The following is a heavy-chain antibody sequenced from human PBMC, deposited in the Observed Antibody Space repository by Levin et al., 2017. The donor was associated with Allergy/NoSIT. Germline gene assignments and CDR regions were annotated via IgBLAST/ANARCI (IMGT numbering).Heavy chain of an antibody. D-gene: IGHD5-18*01. Sequence: RAGGSLRLSCAASGFTFSSYAMSWVRQAPGKGLEWVSAISGSGGSTYYADSVKGRFTISRDNSKNTLYLQMNSLRAEDTAVYYCAKGDTAMVNGPDYWGQGTLVTVSS. CDR2: ISGSGGST. CDR3: AKGDTAMVNGPDY. CDR1: GFTFSSYA. J-gene: IGHJ4*02. V-gene: IGHV3-23*01.